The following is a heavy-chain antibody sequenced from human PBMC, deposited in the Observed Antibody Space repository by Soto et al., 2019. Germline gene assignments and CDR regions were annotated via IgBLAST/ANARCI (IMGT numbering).Heavy chain of an antibody. V-gene: IGHV3-53*01. CDR2: IYTGSET. J-gene: IGHJ4*02. Sequence: EVQLVESGGGLIQPGGSLRLSCAASGFTVSGNYMSWVRQAPGKGLECVSIIYTGSETFYADSVKGRFTISRDNSKNTLYLQMNSVTAEDTAVYYCARGDTAMELDYWGQGTLVTVSS. CDR1: GFTVSGNY. CDR3: ARGDTAMELDY. D-gene: IGHD5-18*01.